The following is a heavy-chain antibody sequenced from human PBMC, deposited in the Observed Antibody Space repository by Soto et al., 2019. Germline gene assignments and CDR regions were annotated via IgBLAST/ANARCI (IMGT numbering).Heavy chain of an antibody. J-gene: IGHJ4*02. CDR2: SGSGGST. V-gene: IGHV3-23*01. CDR3: KNVGRVFGY. CDR1: GFTFSNYA. Sequence: EVQLLESGGGLGQPGGSLRLSCAASGFTFSNYAMSWVRQAPGKGLEWVSISGSGGSTYYADSVQGRFTISRDKSKNTLYLQMNSLRAEDTAVYYCKNVGRVFGYWGQGTLVTGSS.